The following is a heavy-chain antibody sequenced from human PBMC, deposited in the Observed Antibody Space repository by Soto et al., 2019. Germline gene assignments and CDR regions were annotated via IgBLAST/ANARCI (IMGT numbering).Heavy chain of an antibody. J-gene: IGHJ3*02. CDR3: AISNIRAFDI. CDR1: GFTFSSYS. Sequence: GSLILSCAASGFTFSSYSMNWVRQAPGKGLEWVSSISSSSSYIYYSDSVKGRFTISRDNAKNSLYLQMNSLRAEDTAVYYCAISNIRAFDIWGQGTMVTVSS. CDR2: ISSSSSYI. V-gene: IGHV3-21*01. D-gene: IGHD4-4*01.